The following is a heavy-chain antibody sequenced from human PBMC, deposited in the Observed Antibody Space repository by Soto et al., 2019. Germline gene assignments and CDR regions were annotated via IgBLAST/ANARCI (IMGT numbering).Heavy chain of an antibody. CDR2: VYVSDSET. Sequence: GEGLKISCRGSGYYSNSYWIAWVRQMAGKGLEWLGSVYVSDSETKYSPSFRGQVTISADKSTNTAYLHWSSLNAADTAMYYGARKGTLSRRDPFDVWSGGTMVTVSS. CDR1: GYYSNSYW. J-gene: IGHJ3*01. CDR3: ARKGTLSRRDPFDV. V-gene: IGHV5-51*01. D-gene: IGHD3-10*01.